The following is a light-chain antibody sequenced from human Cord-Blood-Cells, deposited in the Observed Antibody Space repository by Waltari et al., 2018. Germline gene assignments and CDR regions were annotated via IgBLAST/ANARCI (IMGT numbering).Light chain of an antibody. CDR1: QRISSW. CDR2: KAS. Sequence: DIQMTQSPSTLSASVGDSVTLSCLASQRISSWLAWYQQKPGKAPKLLIYKASSLESGVPSRFSGSGSGTEFTLTISSLQPDDFAAYYCQQYNSYSQFTFGPGTKVDIK. J-gene: IGKJ3*01. V-gene: IGKV1-5*03. CDR3: QQYNSYSQFT.